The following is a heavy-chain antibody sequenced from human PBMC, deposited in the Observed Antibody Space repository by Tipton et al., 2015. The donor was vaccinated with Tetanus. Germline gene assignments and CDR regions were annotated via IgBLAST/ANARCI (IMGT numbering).Heavy chain of an antibody. Sequence: CAASGFTVSSNYMSWVRQAPGKGLEWVSVIYSGGSTYYADSVKGRFTISRDNSKNTLYLQMNSLRAEDTAVYYCATSIAARSYFDYWGQGTLVTVSS. CDR3: ATSIAARSYFDY. V-gene: IGHV3-53*01. CDR2: IYSGGST. D-gene: IGHD6-6*01. J-gene: IGHJ4*02. CDR1: GFTVSSNY.